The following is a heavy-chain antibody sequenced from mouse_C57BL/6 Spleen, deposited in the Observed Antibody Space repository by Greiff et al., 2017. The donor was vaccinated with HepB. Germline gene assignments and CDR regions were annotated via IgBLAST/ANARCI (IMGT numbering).Heavy chain of an antibody. CDR1: GYTFTSYW. CDR3: TRGYYSNSYYFDY. J-gene: IGHJ2*01. CDR2: IYPGNSDT. Sequence: VHVKQSGTVLARPGASVKMSCKTSGYTFTSYWMHWVKQRPGQGLEWIGAIYPGNSDTSYNQKFKGKAKLTAVTSASTAYMELSSLTNEDSAVYYCTRGYYSNSYYFDYWGQGTTLTVSS. D-gene: IGHD2-5*01. V-gene: IGHV1-5*01.